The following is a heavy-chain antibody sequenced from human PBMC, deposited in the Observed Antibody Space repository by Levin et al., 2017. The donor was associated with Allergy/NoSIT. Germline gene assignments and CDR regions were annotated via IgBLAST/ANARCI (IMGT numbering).Heavy chain of an antibody. V-gene: IGHV1-46*01. CDR2: INPSGGST. Sequence: GASVKVSCKASGYTFTSYYMHWVRQAPGQGLEWMGIINPSGGSTSYAQKFQGRVTMTRDTSTSTVYMELSSLRSEDTAVYYCARDLEGAAAGTTGDYWGQGTLVTVSS. CDR1: GYTFTSYY. J-gene: IGHJ4*02. CDR3: ARDLEGAAAGTTGDY. D-gene: IGHD6-13*01.